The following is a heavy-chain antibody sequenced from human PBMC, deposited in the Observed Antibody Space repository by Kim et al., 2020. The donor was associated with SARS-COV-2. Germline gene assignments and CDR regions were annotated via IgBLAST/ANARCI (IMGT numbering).Heavy chain of an antibody. D-gene: IGHD6-13*01. CDR1: GGTFSSYA. CDR3: ARSIAAAGTNFDY. J-gene: IGHJ4*02. V-gene: IGHV1-69*13. CDR2: IIPIFGTA. Sequence: SVKVSCKASGGTFSSYAISWVRQAPGQGLEWMGGIIPIFGTANYAQKFQGRVTITADESTSTAYMDLSSLRSEDTAVYYCARSIAAAGTNFDYWGQGTLVTVSS.